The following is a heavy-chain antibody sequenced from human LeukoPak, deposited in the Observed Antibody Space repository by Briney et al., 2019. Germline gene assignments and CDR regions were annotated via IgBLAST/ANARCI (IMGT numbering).Heavy chain of an antibody. D-gene: IGHD6-19*01. CDR2: ISYSGNT. V-gene: IGHV4-39*07. Sequence: SETLSLTYFVSGGSISSNNYYWDWIRQSPGKGLEWIGSISYSGNTYDNPSLKSRVTVSIDTSKNQFSLRLRSVTAADTAVYYCARGAGWYDAQYFQSWGQGTLVIVSS. J-gene: IGHJ1*01. CDR3: ARGAGWYDAQYFQS. CDR1: GGSISSNNYY.